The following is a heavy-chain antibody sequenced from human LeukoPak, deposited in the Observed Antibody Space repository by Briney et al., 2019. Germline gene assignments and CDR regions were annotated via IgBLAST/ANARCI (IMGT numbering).Heavy chain of an antibody. D-gene: IGHD3-9*01. CDR2: ISSSGSTI. CDR1: GFTFSSYE. V-gene: IGHV3-48*03. CDR3: AKDRAPATIFLDY. J-gene: IGHJ4*02. Sequence: LGGSLRLSCAGSGFTFSSYETNWVRQAPWKGMEWVSYISSSGSTIYYADSVKGRFTISRDNSKNTLYLQMNSLRAEDTAVYYCAKDRAPATIFLDYWGQGTLVTVSS.